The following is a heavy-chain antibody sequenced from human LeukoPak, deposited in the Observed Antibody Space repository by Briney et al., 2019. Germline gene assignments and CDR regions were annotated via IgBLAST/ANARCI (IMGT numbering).Heavy chain of an antibody. V-gene: IGHV1-46*01. CDR1: GYTFTRYY. J-gene: IGHJ5*02. CDR2: INPSGGTT. CDR3: ARDALSYDYSWGSYGHLGIDP. Sequence: GASVKVSCKASGYTFTRYYMHWVRQAPGQGLEWMGIINPSGGTTDYAQKFHGRITGTRDTSTSTVYIELTSLTSEDTAVYYCARDALSYDYSWGSYGHLGIDPWGQGTLVTVSS. D-gene: IGHD3-16*01.